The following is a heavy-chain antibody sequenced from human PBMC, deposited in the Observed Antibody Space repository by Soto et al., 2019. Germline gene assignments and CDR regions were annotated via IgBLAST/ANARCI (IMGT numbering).Heavy chain of an antibody. CDR1: GFSLSNSGES. D-gene: IGHD3-10*01. CDR3: AHGDPLDFHY. CDR2: IYCNGIE. J-gene: IGHJ4*02. V-gene: IGHV2-5*01. Sequence: QITLEESGPAVVKPTQTLTLTCTFSGFSLSNSGESVGWIRQPPGKAMEWLGLIYCNGIERYNPSLKRRLSITKDTSKNHVLLTVTNMDPVDTATYFCAHGDPLDFHYWGQGTLVTVSP.